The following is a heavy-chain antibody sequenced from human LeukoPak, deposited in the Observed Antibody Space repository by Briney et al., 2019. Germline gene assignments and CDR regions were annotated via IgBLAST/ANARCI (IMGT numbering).Heavy chain of an antibody. J-gene: IGHJ6*03. CDR1: GYTFTGYY. D-gene: IGHD4-11*01. Sequence: GSSVKVSCKASGYTFTGYYMHWVRRAPGQGLEWMGWINPNSDDTNYAQKFQGGVTMTRDTSINTAYMELSRLRSDDTAVYYCARDTVTTGYYYYYYMDVWGKGTTVTVSS. CDR3: ARDTVTTGYYYYYYMDV. CDR2: INPNSDDT. V-gene: IGHV1-2*02.